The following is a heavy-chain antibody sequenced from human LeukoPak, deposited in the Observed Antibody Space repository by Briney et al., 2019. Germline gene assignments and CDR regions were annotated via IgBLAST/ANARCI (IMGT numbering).Heavy chain of an antibody. Sequence: YPSETLSLTCTVSGGSVSSGSSYWSWIRRPPGKGLEWIGYISYSGSTNYNPSLKSRVTISVDASKNQFSLKLSPVTAADTAVYYCAKTYYDFWGGSYYYYMDVWGKGATVTVSS. CDR2: ISYSGST. CDR1: GGSVSSGSSY. D-gene: IGHD3-3*01. J-gene: IGHJ6*03. V-gene: IGHV4-61*01. CDR3: AKTYYDFWGGSYYYYMDV.